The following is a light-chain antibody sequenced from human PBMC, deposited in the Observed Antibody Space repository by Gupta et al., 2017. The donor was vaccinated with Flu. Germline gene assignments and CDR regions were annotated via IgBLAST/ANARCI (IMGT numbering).Light chain of an antibody. CDR2: FSS. CDR1: QNVDDK. CDR3: LQTNNLPYT. J-gene: IGKJ4*01. V-gene: IGKV6-21*01. Sequence: VLTQSPDLQSVTPKEKVTLTCRASQNVDDKLHWYQQRGDQSPRLLIKFSSQTCSGVPSRFSGSGSGTLFTLTIDGLEAEDAATYYCLQTNNLPYTFGRGTKVEIK.